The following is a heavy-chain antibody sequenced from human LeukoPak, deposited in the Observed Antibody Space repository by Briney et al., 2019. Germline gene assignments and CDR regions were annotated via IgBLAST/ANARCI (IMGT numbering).Heavy chain of an antibody. CDR2: INPNSGGT. J-gene: IGHJ4*02. CDR3: ARQAGTDY. D-gene: IGHD6-13*01. V-gene: IGHV1-2*02. Sequence: WASVKVSRKASGYTFTGYYMHWVRQAPGQGLEWMGWINPNSGGTNYALKFQGRVTMTRDTSFSTAYMELTNLRSDDTAVYYCARQAGTDYWGQGTLVTVSS. CDR1: GYTFTGYY.